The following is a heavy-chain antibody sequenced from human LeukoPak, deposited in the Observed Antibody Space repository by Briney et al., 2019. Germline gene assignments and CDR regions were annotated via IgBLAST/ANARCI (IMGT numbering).Heavy chain of an antibody. J-gene: IGHJ5*01. D-gene: IGHD3-3*01. V-gene: IGHV3-74*01. CDR2: IDRDGLRE. CDR1: TRYFTNYW. CDR3: GTSRWSGVVDS. Sequence: GGSLRLSCTPSTRYFTNYWMHWVGQVPGKGLAWLSRIDRDGLREDYADSVRGRFTISRHNAKSTTYLQMNSLRAEDTAVYYCGTSRWSGVVDSWGQGTLVTVSS.